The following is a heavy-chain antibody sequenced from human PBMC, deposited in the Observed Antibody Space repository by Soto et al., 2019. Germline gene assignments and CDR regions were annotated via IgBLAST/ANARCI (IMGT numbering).Heavy chain of an antibody. CDR3: ARDMGDWNSPYPFE. D-gene: IGHD1-7*01. Sequence: GGSLRLSCAASGFTFSSYGMHWVRQAPGKGLEWVAVIWYDGSNKYYADSVKGRFTISRDNSKNTLYLQMNSLRAEDTAVYYCARDMGDWNSPYPFEWGQGTLVTVSS. CDR1: GFTFSSYG. CDR2: IWYDGSNK. J-gene: IGHJ4*02. V-gene: IGHV3-33*01.